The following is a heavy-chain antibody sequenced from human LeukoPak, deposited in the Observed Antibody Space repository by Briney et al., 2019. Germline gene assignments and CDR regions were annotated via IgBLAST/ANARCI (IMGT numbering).Heavy chain of an antibody. CDR2: IKQDESDK. Sequence: GGSLRLSCAAAGFTFSNYWINWVRQAPGKGLEWVASIKQDESDKYYVDSVKGRFTISRDNAKNSVYLQMNSLRAEDTAVYYCARERVPSRYFDYWGQGTLVTVSS. CDR3: ARERVPSRYFDY. CDR1: GFTFSNYW. V-gene: IGHV3-7*01. J-gene: IGHJ4*02.